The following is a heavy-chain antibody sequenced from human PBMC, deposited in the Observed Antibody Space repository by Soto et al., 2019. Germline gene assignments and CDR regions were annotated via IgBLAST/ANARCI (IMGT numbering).Heavy chain of an antibody. CDR3: ARGRFYSETSTWFAF. CDR1: GYTFTDYD. J-gene: IGHJ5*01. D-gene: IGHD2-2*01. Sequence: ASVKVSCKASGYTFTDYDINWVRQAPGQGLEWMGWVSPNSGNTVYAQKFQDRVTMTRDTSISTAYMELNNLRFEDTAMYYCARGRFYSETSTWFAFWGQGTLVTVSS. CDR2: VSPNSGNT. V-gene: IGHV1-8*01.